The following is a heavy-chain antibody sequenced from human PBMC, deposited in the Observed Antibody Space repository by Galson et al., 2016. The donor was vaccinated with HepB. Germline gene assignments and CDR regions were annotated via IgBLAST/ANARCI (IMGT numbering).Heavy chain of an antibody. D-gene: IGHD6-6*01. CDR1: GFTFSSYG. J-gene: IGHJ6*02. CDR3: AKDKWEYSSSSYYYYGIDV. CDR2: IWYDGSNK. Sequence: SLRLSCAASGFTFSSYGMHWVRQAPGKGLEWVAVIWYDGSNKYYADSVKGRFTISRDNSKNTLYLQMNSLRAEDTAVYYCAKDKWEYSSSSYYYYGIDVWGQGTTVTVSS. V-gene: IGHV3-33*06.